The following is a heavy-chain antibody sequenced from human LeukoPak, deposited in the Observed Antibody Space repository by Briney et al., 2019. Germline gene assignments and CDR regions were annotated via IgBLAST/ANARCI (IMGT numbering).Heavy chain of an antibody. CDR2: INLDGTEE. V-gene: IGHV3-7*01. CDR3: ASGRHDFLH. J-gene: IGHJ4*02. CDR1: GFVFSTYW. D-gene: IGHD3/OR15-3a*01. Sequence: GGSLRLSCAVSGFVFSTYWMTWVRQAPGKGLEWVANINLDGTEEHYVDSSLKGRFTISRDNAKNSLYLQMTSLRVEDTAVYYCASGRHDFLHWGQGTLVTVSS.